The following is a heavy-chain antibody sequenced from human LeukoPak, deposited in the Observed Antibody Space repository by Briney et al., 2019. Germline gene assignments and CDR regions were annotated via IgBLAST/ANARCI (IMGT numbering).Heavy chain of an antibody. V-gene: IGHV4-34*01. CDR3: ARLMTAAALDY. Sequence: PSETLSLTCAVYGGSFSGYYWSWIRQPPGKGLEWIGKINHSGSTNYNPSLKSRVTISVDTSKNQFSLKLSSVTAADTAVYYCARLMTAAALDYWGQGTLVTVSS. CDR1: GGSFSGYY. D-gene: IGHD6-13*01. J-gene: IGHJ4*02. CDR2: INHSGST.